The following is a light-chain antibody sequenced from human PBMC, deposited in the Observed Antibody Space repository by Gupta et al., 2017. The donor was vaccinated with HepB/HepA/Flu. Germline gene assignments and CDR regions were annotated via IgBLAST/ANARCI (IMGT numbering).Light chain of an antibody. CDR3: NSRDSSGNHWV. V-gene: IGLV3-19*01. J-gene: IGLJ3*02. CDR1: SLRRYY. CDR2: SKN. Sequence: SSELTQDPAVSVALGQTVRITCQGDSLRRYYASWYQQKPRQAPVLVIYSKNNRPSGIPDRFSGSSSGNTASLTITGAQAEDEADYYCNSRDSSGNHWVFGGGTKLTVL.